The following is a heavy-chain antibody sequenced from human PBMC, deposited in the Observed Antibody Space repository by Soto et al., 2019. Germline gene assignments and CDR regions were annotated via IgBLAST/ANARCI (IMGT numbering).Heavy chain of an antibody. CDR1: GDSISSPNW. Sequence: QVQLQESGPGLVKASETLSLTCAVSGDSISSPNWWSWYRQSPGKGLELIGEMFASGSSNYNPSLDVRVTISLDTSKNQFSLTLTSLTAADTAIYYCAREGFDHRPDYWGQGIPVSVSS. J-gene: IGHJ4*02. CDR2: MFASGSS. CDR3: AREGFDHRPDY. V-gene: IGHV4-4*02.